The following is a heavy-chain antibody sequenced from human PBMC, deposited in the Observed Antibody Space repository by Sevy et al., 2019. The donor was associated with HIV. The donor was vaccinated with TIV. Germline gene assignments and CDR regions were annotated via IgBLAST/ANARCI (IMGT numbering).Heavy chain of an antibody. CDR2: IKQDGSER. CDR3: ARGSFCSSASCYSGGYHY. J-gene: IGHJ4*02. D-gene: IGHD2-2*01. CDR1: GFTFSSYW. Sequence: GGSLRLSCAASGFTFSSYWLNWVRQAPGKGLEWVANIKQDGSERYYVDSVKGRFTISRDNVKNSLYLQMNSLRAEDTAVYYCARGSFCSSASCYSGGYHYWGQGTLVTVSS. V-gene: IGHV3-7*01.